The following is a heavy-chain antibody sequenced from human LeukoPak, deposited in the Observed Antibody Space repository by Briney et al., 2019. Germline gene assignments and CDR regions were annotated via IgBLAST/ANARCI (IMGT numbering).Heavy chain of an antibody. CDR2: ISGSGGST. D-gene: IGHD3-3*01. CDR1: GFTFSSYG. V-gene: IGHV3-23*01. Sequence: PGGSLRLSCAASGFTFSSYGMSWVRQAPGKGLEWVSAISGSGGSTYYADSVKGRFTISRDNSKNTLYLQMNSLRAEDTAVYYCAKEGTGRTIFGVVRRNWFDPWGQGTLVTVSS. J-gene: IGHJ5*02. CDR3: AKEGTGRTIFGVVRRNWFDP.